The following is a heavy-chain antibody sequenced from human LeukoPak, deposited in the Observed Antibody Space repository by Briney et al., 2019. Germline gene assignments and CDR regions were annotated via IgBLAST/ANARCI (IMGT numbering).Heavy chain of an antibody. D-gene: IGHD3-10*01. CDR2: IYYSGST. CDR1: GGSIRSGGYS. CDR3: ARLYGSGSYFHYYYYYYMDV. V-gene: IGHV4-30-4*07. J-gene: IGHJ6*03. Sequence: SETLSLTCAVSGGSIRSGGYSWSWIRQPPGRGLEWIGCIYYSGSTYYNPSLKSRVTISVDTSKNQFSLKLSSVTAADTAVYYCARLYGSGSYFHYYYYYYMDVWGKGTTVTISS.